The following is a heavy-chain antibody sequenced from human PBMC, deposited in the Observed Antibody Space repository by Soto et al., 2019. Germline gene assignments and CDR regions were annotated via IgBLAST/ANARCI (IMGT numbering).Heavy chain of an antibody. CDR2: ISAYNGNT. Sequence: ASVKVSCKASGYTFTSYGISWVRQAPGQGLEWMGWISAYNGNTNYAQKLQGRVTMTTDTSTSTAYMELRSLRSDDTAVYYCAMLMVRGVITQNYYYYGMDVWGQGTTVTVSS. CDR1: GYTFTSYG. D-gene: IGHD3-10*01. CDR3: AMLMVRGVITQNYYYYGMDV. J-gene: IGHJ6*02. V-gene: IGHV1-18*01.